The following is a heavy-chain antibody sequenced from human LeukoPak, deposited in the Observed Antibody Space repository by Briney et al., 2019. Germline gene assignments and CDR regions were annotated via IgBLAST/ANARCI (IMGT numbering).Heavy chain of an antibody. CDR1: GRSFSGYY. V-gene: IGHV4-34*01. J-gene: IGHJ4*02. D-gene: IGHD2-15*01. CDR2: INHSGST. Sequence: SHTLSLTCAVYGRSFSGYYWMCTRQPPGRGLEWIGEINHSGSTNYNPSLKSRVTISVYTSKNQFSLKLSSVAVADTAVYYCARRRVVVADFDYWGQGTLVTVSS. CDR3: ARRRVVVADFDY.